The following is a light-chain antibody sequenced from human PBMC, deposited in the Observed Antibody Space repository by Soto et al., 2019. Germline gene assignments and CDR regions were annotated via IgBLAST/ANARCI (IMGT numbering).Light chain of an antibody. CDR2: EVS. V-gene: IGLV2-8*01. J-gene: IGLJ2*01. CDR1: SSDVGGYDY. CDR3: SSYAASNILV. Sequence: QSALTQPPSASGSPGQSVTISCTGTSSDVGGYDYVSWYQQHPGKAPKLMIYEVSKRPSGFPDLFSGSKSGNTASLTVSGLQSEDEADYYCSSYAASNILVFGGGTKLTVL.